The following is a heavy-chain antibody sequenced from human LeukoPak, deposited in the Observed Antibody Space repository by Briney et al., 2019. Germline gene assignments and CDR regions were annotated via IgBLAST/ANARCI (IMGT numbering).Heavy chain of an antibody. V-gene: IGHV4-59*12. J-gene: IGHJ4*02. Sequence: SETLSLTCTVSGGSISSYYWSWIRQPPGKGLEWIGYIYYSGSTNYNPSLKSRVTISVDTSKNQFSLKLSSVTAADTAVYYCARDNPRIAAAGTLFDYWGQGTLVTVSS. CDR2: IYYSGST. CDR1: GGSISSYY. CDR3: ARDNPRIAAAGTLFDY. D-gene: IGHD6-13*01.